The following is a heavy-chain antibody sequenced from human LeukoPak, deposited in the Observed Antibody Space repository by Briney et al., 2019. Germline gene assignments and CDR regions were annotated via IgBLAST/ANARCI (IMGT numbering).Heavy chain of an antibody. J-gene: IGHJ4*02. Sequence: SETLSLTCAVSGDSIGRGSYYWGWIRQPAGKAPKWIGRIFNTGSTSYNPSLKSRVTISVDTSKNQFSLNLRSVTAADTAVYYCARDICGYNYGCFDSWGQGTLVTVSS. CDR3: ARDICGYNYGCFDS. V-gene: IGHV4-61*02. D-gene: IGHD5-18*01. CDR2: IFNTGST. CDR1: GDSIGRGSYY.